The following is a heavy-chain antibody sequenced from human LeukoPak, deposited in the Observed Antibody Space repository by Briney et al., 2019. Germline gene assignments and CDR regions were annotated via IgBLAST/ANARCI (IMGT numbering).Heavy chain of an antibody. J-gene: IGHJ3*02. CDR3: AKHLLVGGTRGAYAFDI. V-gene: IGHV3-23*01. CDR1: GXTFSNYA. D-gene: IGHD1-26*01. Sequence: GGSLRLSCAASGXTFSNYAVSWVRQAPGKGLEWVSLISGITTNTYYADSVKGRFTISRDNSKNTLDLQMNSLRAEDTAGYYCAKHLLVGGTRGAYAFDIWGRGTMVTVSS. CDR2: ISGITTNT.